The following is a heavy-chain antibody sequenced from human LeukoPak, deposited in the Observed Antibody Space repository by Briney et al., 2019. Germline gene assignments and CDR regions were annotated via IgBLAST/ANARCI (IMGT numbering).Heavy chain of an antibody. J-gene: IGHJ4*02. Sequence: SETLSLTCAVCGGSFSGYYWSWIRQPPGKGLEWIGEINHSGSTNYNPSLKSRVTISVDTSKNQFSLKLSSVTAADTAVYYCARGNLAPDYWGQGTLVTVSS. D-gene: IGHD2-21*01. CDR1: GGSFSGYY. CDR3: ARGNLAPDY. V-gene: IGHV4-34*01. CDR2: INHSGST.